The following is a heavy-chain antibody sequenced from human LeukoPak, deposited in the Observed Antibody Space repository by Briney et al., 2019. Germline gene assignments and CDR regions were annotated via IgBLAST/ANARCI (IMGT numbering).Heavy chain of an antibody. V-gene: IGHV3-7*01. CDR1: AFSLNTYN. CDR2: IKQDGSEK. D-gene: IGHD6-13*01. J-gene: IGHJ4*02. Sequence: PGGSLRLSCAASAFSLNTYNMNWVRQAPGKGLEWVANIKQDGSEKYYVDSVKGRFTISRDNAKNSLFLQMNSLRAEDTAVFYCARDRTDIVAVGTYDYWGQGTLVTVSS. CDR3: ARDRTDIVAVGTYDY.